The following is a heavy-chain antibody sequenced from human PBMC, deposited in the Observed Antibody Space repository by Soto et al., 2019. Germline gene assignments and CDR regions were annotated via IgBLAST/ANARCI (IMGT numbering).Heavy chain of an antibody. V-gene: IGHV3-23*01. CDR2: ITDTGDST. Sequence: EVQILESGGGLVQPGGSLRLSCSASGVDFSSYAMSWVRQAPGKGLDWVSSITDTGDSTYYSDSVKGRFTVSRDNSKNTLFLQMNSLRGEDTAIYYCAKDAAGRVAARFEHWGQGSLVTVSS. CDR3: AKDAAGRVAARFEH. J-gene: IGHJ4*02. CDR1: GVDFSSYA. D-gene: IGHD2-15*01.